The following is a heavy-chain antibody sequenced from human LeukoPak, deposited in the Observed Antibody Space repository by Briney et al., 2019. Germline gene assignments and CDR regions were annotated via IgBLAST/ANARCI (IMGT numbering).Heavy chain of an antibody. CDR2: IIPIFGTA. CDR3: ARDNSVEDTAWWFDP. V-gene: IGHV1-69*06. Sequence: ASVKVSCKASGGTFSSYAISWVRQAPGQGLEWMGGIIPIFGTANYAQKFQGRVTITADKSTSTAYMELSSLRSEDTAVYYCARDNSVEDTAWWFDPWGQGTLATVSS. J-gene: IGHJ5*02. D-gene: IGHD4-23*01. CDR1: GGTFSSYA.